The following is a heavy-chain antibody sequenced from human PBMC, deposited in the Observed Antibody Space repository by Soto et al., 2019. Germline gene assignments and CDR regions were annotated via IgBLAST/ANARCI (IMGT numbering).Heavy chain of an antibody. Sequence: QLQLQESGPGLVKPSETLSLTCTVSGVSIGSTISYWGWIRQPPGKGLEWIGTLYYTGSTYYNPSLRSRATMSVDTSKNHFSLRLSSVTAADTAVYYCARHFTKTDYYFYMDVWGKGTTVTVSS. J-gene: IGHJ6*03. D-gene: IGHD1-1*01. V-gene: IGHV4-39*01. CDR1: GVSIGSTISY. CDR2: LYYTGST. CDR3: ARHFTKTDYYFYMDV.